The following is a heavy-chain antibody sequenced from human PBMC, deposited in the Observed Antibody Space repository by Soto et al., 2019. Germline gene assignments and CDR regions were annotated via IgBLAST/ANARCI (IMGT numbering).Heavy chain of an antibody. J-gene: IGHJ6*02. CDR2: TIPMFGTT. Sequence: QVQLVQSGAEVKKPESSVRVSCKASGGTFNSYAITWVRQAPGQGLEWMGGTIPMFGTTSYAEKFQGRVTITADESTNTAYMELSSLRSEDTAVYYCTRCRIRYHSIGYYLGIDGMDVWGQGTTVIVSS. CDR1: GGTFNSYA. D-gene: IGHD3-22*01. CDR3: TRCRIRYHSIGYYLGIDGMDV. V-gene: IGHV1-69*12.